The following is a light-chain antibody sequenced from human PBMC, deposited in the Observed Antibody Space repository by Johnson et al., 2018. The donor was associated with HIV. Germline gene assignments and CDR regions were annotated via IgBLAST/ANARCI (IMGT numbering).Light chain of an antibody. V-gene: IGLV1-51*01. CDR3: GTWESSLSGYV. J-gene: IGLJ1*01. Sequence: QSVLTQPPSVSAAPGQRVTISCSGSTSNFENYYVSWYQHLPGTAPKLLIYDNNKRPSGIPDRFSGSKSGTSATLGITGLQTGDEADYYCGTWESSLSGYVFGTGTKGTVL. CDR1: TSNFENYY. CDR2: DNN.